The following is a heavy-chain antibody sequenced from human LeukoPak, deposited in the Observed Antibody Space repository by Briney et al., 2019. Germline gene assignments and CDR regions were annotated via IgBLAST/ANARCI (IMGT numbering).Heavy chain of an antibody. CDR1: GGTFSNYA. CDR2: IIPIFGTA. D-gene: IGHD5-12*01. CDR3: ARLINSGYDNRGWFDP. Sequence: ASVKVSCKASGGTFSNYAISWVRQAPGQGLECVGGIIPIFGTANYAQNFQGRITITADESTSTAYMEMNSLRSEDTAVYYCARLINSGYDNRGWFDPWGQGTLVTVSS. J-gene: IGHJ5*02. V-gene: IGHV1-69*13.